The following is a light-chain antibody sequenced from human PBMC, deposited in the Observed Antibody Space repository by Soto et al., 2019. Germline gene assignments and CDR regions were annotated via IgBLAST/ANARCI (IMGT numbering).Light chain of an antibody. J-gene: IGLJ1*01. CDR3: CSYAGTSYV. Sequence: QSALTQPASVSGSPGQSITISCTGTSSDVGSYNLVSWYQQHPGKAPKLMIYEVSKRPSGVSNRFSGSKSGNTASLAISGLQAGDEADYFCCSYAGTSYVFGTGTKLTLL. CDR1: SSDVGSYNL. CDR2: EVS. V-gene: IGLV2-23*02.